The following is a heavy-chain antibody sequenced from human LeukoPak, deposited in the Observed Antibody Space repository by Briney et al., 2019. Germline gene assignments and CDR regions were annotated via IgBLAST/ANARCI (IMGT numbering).Heavy chain of an antibody. V-gene: IGHV4-61*10. CDR1: GGSISNRNYY. CDR3: AREEVGVPGEYYFDY. D-gene: IGHD1-26*01. J-gene: IGHJ4*02. CDR2: IYISGSP. Sequence: SETLSLTCTVSGGSISNRNYYWSWIRQPAGKRLEWIGHIYISGSPNYNPSLKSRVTISVDTSKNQFSLKLSSVTAADTAVYYCAREEVGVPGEYYFDYWGQGTLVTVSS.